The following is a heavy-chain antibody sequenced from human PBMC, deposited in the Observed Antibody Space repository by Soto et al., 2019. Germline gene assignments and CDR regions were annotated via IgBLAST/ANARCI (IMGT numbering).Heavy chain of an antibody. D-gene: IGHD4-17*01. CDR2: VYYSGTT. CDR1: GGSVSDKTYY. V-gene: IGHV4-61*01. CDR3: ARTTAVPNTLRSRYFFDY. Sequence: WETLSLTGSVSGGSVSDKTYYWSRIRQPPGKRLEWIGYVYYSGTTNYNPSLKSRVTISVDLSKNRFSLRLSSVTTADTALYYCARTTAVPNTLRSRYFFDYWGQGTLVTVSS. J-gene: IGHJ4*02.